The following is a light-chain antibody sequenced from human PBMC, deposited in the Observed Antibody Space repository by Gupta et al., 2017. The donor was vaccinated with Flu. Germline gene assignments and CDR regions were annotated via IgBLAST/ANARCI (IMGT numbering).Light chain of an antibody. J-gene: IGLJ2*01. CDR1: SSDVGGYDH. CDR3: NSYISGGTV. Sequence: QSALTQPASVSGSPGPSITISCIGTSSDVGGYDHVSWYQQHPGKAPKLMIYEVNNRPPGVSDRFSGSKSGNTASLTISGLQAEDEADYYCNSYISGGTVFGGGTKLTVL. CDR2: EVN. V-gene: IGLV2-14*01.